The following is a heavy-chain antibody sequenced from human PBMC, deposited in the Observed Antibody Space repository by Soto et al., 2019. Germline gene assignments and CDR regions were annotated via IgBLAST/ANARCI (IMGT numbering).Heavy chain of an antibody. Sequence: SGPTLVNPTQTLTLTCSFSGFSLTTLGMSVSWVRQPPGKALEWLALINWEDDKYYRPSLETRLTISKDTSTNRVLLTMTKLDPADTATYYCVRGEVPSTMVMFFDYWGQGALVTVSS. CDR2: INWEDDK. CDR1: GFSLTTLGMS. J-gene: IGHJ4*02. D-gene: IGHD3-10*01. CDR3: VRGEVPSTMVMFFDY. V-gene: IGHV2-70*20.